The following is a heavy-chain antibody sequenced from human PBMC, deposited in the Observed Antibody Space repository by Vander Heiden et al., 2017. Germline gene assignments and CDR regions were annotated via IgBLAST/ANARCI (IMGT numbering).Heavy chain of an antibody. V-gene: IGHV6-1*01. J-gene: IGHJ4*02. CDR3: TRGAGPFDY. CDR1: GDSVSGKDAV. Sequence: QVQLQQSGPGLVKPSQTLSLTCVISGDSVSGKDAVWNWIRQSPSGGLEWLGRTYYRSKWHYDYAVSVQGRITIDPDTSQNQFSLQLNSMTPEDTAVYYCTRGAGPFDYWGQGTLVTVSS. CDR2: TYYRSKWHY. D-gene: IGHD6-19*01.